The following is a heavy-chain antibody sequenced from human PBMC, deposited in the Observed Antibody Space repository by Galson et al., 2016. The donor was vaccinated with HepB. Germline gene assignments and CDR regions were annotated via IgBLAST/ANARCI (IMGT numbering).Heavy chain of an antibody. CDR1: GYVFNTYA. J-gene: IGHJ6*02. CDR3: ARANWDYDFWSGYFGAAYYYYYGMDV. CDR2: ISVYNGDT. Sequence: SVKVSCKASGYVFNTYAITWVRQAPGQGLEWMGWISVYNGDTKYAQKLQGRVTMTTDTSTSTAYMELRNLRSDDTAVYYCARANWDYDFWSGYFGAAYYYYYGMDVWGQGTTVTVSS. D-gene: IGHD3-3*01. V-gene: IGHV1-18*01.